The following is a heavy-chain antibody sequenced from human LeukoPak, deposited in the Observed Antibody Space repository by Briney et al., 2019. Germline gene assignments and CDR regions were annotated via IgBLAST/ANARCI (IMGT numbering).Heavy chain of an antibody. Sequence: PSETLSLTCAVNGESFNGFYWTWIRQSPGKGLEWIGEINDIGHTNYNASLKSRVTISLDTSQKQFSLKLTSVTAADTAVYYCARGEGNDYVWGSFSYYLDVWGKGTAVTVSS. J-gene: IGHJ6*03. V-gene: IGHV4-34*01. D-gene: IGHD3-16*01. CDR1: GESFNGFY. CDR3: ARGEGNDYVWGSFSYYLDV. CDR2: INDIGHT.